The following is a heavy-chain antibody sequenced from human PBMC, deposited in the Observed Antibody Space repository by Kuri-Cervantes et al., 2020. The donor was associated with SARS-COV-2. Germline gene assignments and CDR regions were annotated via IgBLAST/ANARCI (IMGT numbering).Heavy chain of an antibody. V-gene: IGHV3-33*01. CDR1: GFSFSNYG. D-gene: IGHD5-12*01. CDR3: ASDSWATGKLDY. Sequence: GESLKISCAASGFSFSNYGMHWVRQAPGKGLEWVAVIWYDGSNEYYADSVKGRFTISRDNSKNTLYLQMNSLRAEDTAVYYCASDSWATGKLDYWGQGSLVTVSS. J-gene: IGHJ4*02. CDR2: IWYDGSNE.